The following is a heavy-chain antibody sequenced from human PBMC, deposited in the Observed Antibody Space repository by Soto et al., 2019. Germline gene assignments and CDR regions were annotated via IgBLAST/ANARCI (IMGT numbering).Heavy chain of an antibody. V-gene: IGHV3-23*01. D-gene: IGHD2-21*02. CDR2: ISGTGFST. CDR1: GFTFSSYA. J-gene: IGHJ1*01. CDR3: AKVIVVVTADRGRYFQH. Sequence: EVQLLESGGGLVQPGGSLRLSCAASGFTFSSYAMNWVRQAPGKGLEWVSAISGTGFSTYYTDSVKGRFTISRDNSKNTLYLQMNSLRAEDTAVYYCAKVIVVVTADRGRYFQHWGQGTLFTVSS.